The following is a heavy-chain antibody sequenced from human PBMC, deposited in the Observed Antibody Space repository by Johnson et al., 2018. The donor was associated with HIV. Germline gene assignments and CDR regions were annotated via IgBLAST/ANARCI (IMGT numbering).Heavy chain of an antibody. D-gene: IGHD2-8*02. J-gene: IGHJ3*02. V-gene: IGHV3-30-3*01. Sequence: QVQLVESGGGVVQPGGSLRLSYAASGFTFSSYPMHWVRQAPGKGLEWVAVISYDGSNKYYADSVKGRFTISRDNSKNTLYLQMNSLRAEDTAVYYCARDNEDIVLVGAFDIWGQGTMVTVSS. CDR1: GFTFSSYP. CDR2: ISYDGSNK. CDR3: ARDNEDIVLVGAFDI.